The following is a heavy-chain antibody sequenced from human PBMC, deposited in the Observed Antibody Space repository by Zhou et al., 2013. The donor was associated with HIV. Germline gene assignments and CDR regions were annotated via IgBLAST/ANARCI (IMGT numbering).Heavy chain of an antibody. V-gene: IGHV1-69*04. Sequence: QVQLVQSGAEVKKPGSSVKVSCKASGGTFSSYAISWVRQAPGQGLEWMGRIIPILGIANYAQKFQGRVTITADKSTTTAYMELSSLRSEDTAVYYCARDYYDSSGHPYYFDYWGQGTLVTVSS. D-gene: IGHD3-22*01. CDR3: ARDYYDSSGHPYYFDY. J-gene: IGHJ4*02. CDR2: IIPILGIA. CDR1: GGTFSSYA.